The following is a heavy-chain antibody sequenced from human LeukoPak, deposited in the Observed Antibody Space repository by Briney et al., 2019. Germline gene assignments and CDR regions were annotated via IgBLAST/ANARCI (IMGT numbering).Heavy chain of an antibody. D-gene: IGHD3-16*02. Sequence: PGGSLRLSCAASGFTFSSYAMSWVRQAPGKGLEWASAISGSGGSTYYADSVKGRFTISRDNSKNTLYLQMNSLRAEDTAVYYCAKGPEAYVWGSYRDYWGQGTLVTVSS. J-gene: IGHJ4*02. CDR1: GFTFSSYA. CDR2: ISGSGGST. CDR3: AKGPEAYVWGSYRDY. V-gene: IGHV3-23*01.